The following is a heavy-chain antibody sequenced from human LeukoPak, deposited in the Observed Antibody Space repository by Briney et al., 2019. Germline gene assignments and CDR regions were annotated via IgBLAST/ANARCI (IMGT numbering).Heavy chain of an antibody. D-gene: IGHD3-22*01. V-gene: IGHV3-30*02. Sequence: GGSLRLSCAASGFTFSHYGMHWVRQAPGKGLEWVAFIRYSASDTYYADSVKGRFTISRDNSKNTLYLQMNSLKTEDTAVYFCTRQYSDNSGYYLFDYWGQGTLVTVSS. CDR3: TRQYSDNSGYYLFDY. CDR2: IRYSASDT. J-gene: IGHJ4*02. CDR1: GFTFSHYG.